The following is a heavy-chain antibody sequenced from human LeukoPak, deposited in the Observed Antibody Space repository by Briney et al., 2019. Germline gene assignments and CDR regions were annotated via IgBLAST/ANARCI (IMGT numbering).Heavy chain of an antibody. V-gene: IGHV3-21*01. J-gene: IGHJ4*02. Sequence: GGSLRLSCAASGFTFSSYSMNWVRQVPGKGLEWVSSISSSSSYIYYADSVKGRFTISRDNAKNSLYLQMNSLRAEDTAVYYCARGLYDILTGFVFDYWGQGTLVTVSS. D-gene: IGHD3-9*01. CDR2: ISSSSSYI. CDR1: GFTFSSYS. CDR3: ARGLYDILTGFVFDY.